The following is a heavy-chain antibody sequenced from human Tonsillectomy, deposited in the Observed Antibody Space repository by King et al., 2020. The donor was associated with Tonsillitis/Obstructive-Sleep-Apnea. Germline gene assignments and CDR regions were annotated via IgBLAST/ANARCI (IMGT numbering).Heavy chain of an antibody. V-gene: IGHV3-66*01. CDR2: IYSGGST. Sequence: VQLVESGGGLVQPGGSLRLSCAASGFTVSSNYMSWVRQAPGKGLEWVSVIYSGGSTYYADSVKGRFTISRDNSKNTLYLQMNSLRAEDTAVYYCAAYSSSSPLYYYYYYYMDVWGKGTTVTVSS. J-gene: IGHJ6*03. CDR3: AAYSSSSPLYYYYYYYMDV. D-gene: IGHD6-6*01. CDR1: GFTVSSNY.